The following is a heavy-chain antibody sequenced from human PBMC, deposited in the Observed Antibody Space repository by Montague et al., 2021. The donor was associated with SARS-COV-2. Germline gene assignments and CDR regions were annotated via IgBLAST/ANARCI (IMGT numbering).Heavy chain of an antibody. CDR2: ISYDGSNK. CDR3: ANEYHSGSCDAFDV. D-gene: IGHD2-2*01. CDR1: GFTFSSYA. J-gene: IGHJ3*01. Sequence: SLRLSCAASGFTFSSYAMHWVRQAPGKGLEWVAVISYDGSNKYYADSVKGRFTISRDNSKNTLYLQMNSLRAEDTAVYYCANEYHSGSCDAFDVWGQGTMVTVSS. V-gene: IGHV3-30*04.